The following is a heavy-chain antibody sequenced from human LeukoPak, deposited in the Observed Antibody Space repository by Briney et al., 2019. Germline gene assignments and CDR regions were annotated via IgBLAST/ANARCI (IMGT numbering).Heavy chain of an antibody. D-gene: IGHD6-19*01. V-gene: IGHV3-21*04. Sequence: KPGGSLRLSCAASGFTFSSYSMNWVRQAPGKGLEWVSSISSSSSYIYYADSVKGRFTISRDNAKNSLYLQMNSLRAEDTAVYYCARDFRGYSSGWYGLGWGQGTLVTVSS. CDR3: ARDFRGYSSGWYGLG. J-gene: IGHJ4*02. CDR1: GFTFSSYS. CDR2: ISSSSSYI.